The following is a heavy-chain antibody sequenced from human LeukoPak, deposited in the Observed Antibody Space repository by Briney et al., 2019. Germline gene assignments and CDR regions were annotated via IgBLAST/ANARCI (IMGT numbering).Heavy chain of an antibody. J-gene: IGHJ4*02. CDR2: IYTTGST. CDR1: GNSIANTFYY. Sequence: SETLSLTCTVSGNSIANTFYYWSWLRQPAGKGLEWIGRIYTTGSTDYNPSLKSRVTISLDTSRNQFSLKLSSVTAADTAVYYCARRQDGHDYWGQGTLVTVSS. CDR3: ARRQDGHDY. V-gene: IGHV4-61*02.